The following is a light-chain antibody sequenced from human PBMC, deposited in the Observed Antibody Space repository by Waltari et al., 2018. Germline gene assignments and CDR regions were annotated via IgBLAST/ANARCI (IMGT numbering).Light chain of an antibody. CDR2: EAS. Sequence: DIQMTQAPSTLSPSVGDRVTITCRASQSIATWLAWYQQKPGKAPNLLIYEASSLGSGVPSRFSGSGSGTEFTLTISSLQPDDFATYYYQQYNSYPWTFGQGTKVEIK. V-gene: IGKV1-5*03. CDR1: QSIATW. CDR3: QQYNSYPWT. J-gene: IGKJ1*01.